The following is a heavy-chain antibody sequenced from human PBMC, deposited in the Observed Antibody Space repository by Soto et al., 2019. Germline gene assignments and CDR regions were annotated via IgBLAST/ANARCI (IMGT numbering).Heavy chain of an antibody. CDR2: INHSGST. CDR1: GGSFSGYY. Sequence: SETLSLTCAVYGGSFSGYYWSWIRQPPGKGLEWIGEINHSGSTNYNPSLKSRVTISVDTSKNQFSLKLSSVTAEDTAVYYCAKAYFVWSSEQPYYFDYWGQGTLVTVSS. V-gene: IGHV4-34*01. CDR3: AKAYFVWSSEQPYYFDY. J-gene: IGHJ4*02. D-gene: IGHD3-16*01.